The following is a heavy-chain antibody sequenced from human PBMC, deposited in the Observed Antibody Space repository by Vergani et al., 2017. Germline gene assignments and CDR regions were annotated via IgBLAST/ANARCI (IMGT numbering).Heavy chain of an antibody. J-gene: IGHJ4*02. Sequence: QVQLVESGGGVVQPGRSLRLSCAASGFTFSSYAMHWVREAPGKGLEWVAVISYDGSNKYYADSVKGRFTISRDNSKYTLYLQMNSLRAEDTAVYYCARDLAPIAAAGHFDYWGQGTLVTVSS. CDR2: ISYDGSNK. D-gene: IGHD6-13*01. V-gene: IGHV3-30-3*01. CDR1: GFTFSSYA. CDR3: ARDLAPIAAAGHFDY.